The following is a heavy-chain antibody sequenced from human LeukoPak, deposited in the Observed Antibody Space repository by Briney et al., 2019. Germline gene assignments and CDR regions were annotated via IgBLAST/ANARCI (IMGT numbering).Heavy chain of an antibody. D-gene: IGHD3-9*01. CDR1: GYSFTSHA. CDR3: ARTFDAYYGMDV. Sequence: ASVKVSCKASGYSFTSHALNWLRQAPGQGPEWMGWLNTNTGNPTYAQGFTGRFVFSLDTSVSTAYLQISSLKAEDTAVYYCARTFDAYYGMDVWGQGTTVTVSS. CDR2: LNTNTGNP. J-gene: IGHJ6*02. V-gene: IGHV7-4-1*02.